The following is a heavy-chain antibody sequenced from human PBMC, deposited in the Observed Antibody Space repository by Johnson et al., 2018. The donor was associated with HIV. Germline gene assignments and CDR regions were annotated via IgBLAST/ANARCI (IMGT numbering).Heavy chain of an antibody. CDR3: AIEFGHSSIYPFDI. V-gene: IGHV3-7*01. CDR1: GFTFSSYW. Sequence: VQLVESGGGVVQPGRSLRLSCAASGFTFSSYWMSWVRQAPGKGLEWVANIKQDGSEKYYVDYVKGRFTISRDNAKNSLYLQMNSLRAADTAVYYCAIEFGHSSIYPFDIWVQRPMVTVSS. J-gene: IGHJ3*02. CDR2: IKQDGSEK. D-gene: IGHD3/OR15-3a*01.